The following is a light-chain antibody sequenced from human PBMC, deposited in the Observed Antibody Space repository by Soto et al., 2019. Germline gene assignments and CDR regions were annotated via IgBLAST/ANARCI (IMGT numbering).Light chain of an antibody. J-gene: IGKJ1*01. CDR2: AAS. CDR3: QQSDSTPPWT. Sequence: DIQMTQSPSSLSASVGYRVTITCRASQSISSSLNWYQQKPGKAPKLLIYAASSLKSGVPSRFSGSGSGTDFTLTISSLQPEDFATYYCQQSDSTPPWTFGQGTKVAIK. V-gene: IGKV1-39*01. CDR1: QSISSS.